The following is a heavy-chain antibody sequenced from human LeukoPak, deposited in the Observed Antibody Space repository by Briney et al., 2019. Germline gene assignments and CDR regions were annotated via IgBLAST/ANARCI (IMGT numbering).Heavy chain of an antibody. J-gene: IGHJ4*02. V-gene: IGHV1-46*01. CDR3: VRDQEGFDY. CDR1: GYTFTSNY. Sequence: ASVKVSCKASGYTFTSNYIHWVRQAPGQGLEWMRMIYPRDGSTSYAQKFQGRVTVTRDTSTSTVHVELSGLRSEDTAVYYCVRDQEGFDYWGQGTLVTVSS. CDR2: IYPRDGST.